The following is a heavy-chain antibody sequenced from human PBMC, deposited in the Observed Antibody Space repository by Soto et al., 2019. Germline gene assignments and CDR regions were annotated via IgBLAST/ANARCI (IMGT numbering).Heavy chain of an antibody. J-gene: IGHJ4*02. V-gene: IGHV3-23*01. CDR1: GFTFSGYA. D-gene: IGHD6-6*01. CDR3: AKRVEYSSSTHYFDY. CDR2: ISDSGGDT. Sequence: PGGSLRLACAASGFTFSGYAMSWVRQAPGKGLEWVSAISDSGGDTYYADSVKGRFTISRDNSKNTLYLQMNSLRAEDTAVYYCAKRVEYSSSTHYFDYWGQGTLVTVSS.